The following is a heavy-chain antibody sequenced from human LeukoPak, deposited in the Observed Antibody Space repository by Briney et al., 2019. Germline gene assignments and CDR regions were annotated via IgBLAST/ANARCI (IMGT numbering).Heavy chain of an antibody. CDR2: ISSSSSYI. CDR3: AKSPGYTTGWAGAH. Sequence: GGSLRLSCAASGFTFSSYSMNWVRQAPGKGLEWVSSISSSSSYIYYADSVKGRFTISRDNAKNSLYLQMNSLRAEDTAVYYCAKSPGYTTGWAGAHWGQGTLVTVSS. J-gene: IGHJ4*02. V-gene: IGHV3-21*01. CDR1: GFTFSSYS. D-gene: IGHD6-19*01.